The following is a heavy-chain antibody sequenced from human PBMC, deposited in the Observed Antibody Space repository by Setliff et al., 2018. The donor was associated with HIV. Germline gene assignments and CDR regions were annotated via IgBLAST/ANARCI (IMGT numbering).Heavy chain of an antibody. CDR1: GFTVSRYY. CDR3: TSGVEQWLIRGY. Sequence: PGGSLRLSCAASGFTVSRYYMSWVRQAPGKGLEWVGRIGSKANSYATVYAASVKGRFTISRDDSENTAYLQMNSLKTEDTAVYYCTSGVEQWLIRGYWGQGTLVTVSS. CDR2: IGSKANSYAT. D-gene: IGHD6-19*01. J-gene: IGHJ4*02. V-gene: IGHV3-73*01.